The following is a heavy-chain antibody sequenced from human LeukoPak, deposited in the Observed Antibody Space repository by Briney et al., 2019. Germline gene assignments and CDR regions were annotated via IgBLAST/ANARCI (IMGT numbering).Heavy chain of an antibody. Sequence: SETLSLTCAVYGGSFSGYYWSWTRQPPGKGLEWIGEINHSGSTNYNPSLKSRVTISVDTSKNQFSMKLSSVTAADTAVYYCARHGRLGGSYSPWGQGTLVTVSS. CDR2: INHSGST. J-gene: IGHJ5*02. D-gene: IGHD1-26*01. CDR1: GGSFSGYY. CDR3: ARHGRLGGSYSP. V-gene: IGHV4-34*01.